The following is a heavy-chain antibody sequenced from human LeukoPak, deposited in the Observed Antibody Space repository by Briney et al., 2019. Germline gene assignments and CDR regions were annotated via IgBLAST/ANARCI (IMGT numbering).Heavy chain of an antibody. CDR1: GGSFSGYY. D-gene: IGHD5-18*01. J-gene: IGHJ4*02. V-gene: IGHV4-34*01. CDR3: ARTWIQLWPFDY. Sequence: SETLSLTCAVYGGSFSGYYWSWIRQPPGKGLEWIGEINHSGSTNYNPSLKSRVTISVGTSKNQFSLKLSSVTAADTAVYYCARTWIQLWPFDYWGQGTLVTVSS. CDR2: INHSGST.